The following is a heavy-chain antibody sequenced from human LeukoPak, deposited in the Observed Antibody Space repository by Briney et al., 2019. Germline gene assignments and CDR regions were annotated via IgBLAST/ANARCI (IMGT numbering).Heavy chain of an antibody. J-gene: IGHJ5*02. V-gene: IGHV3-23*01. CDR3: AKTLYSSSWTTNWFDP. CDR2: ISGSGGST. D-gene: IGHD6-13*01. CDR1: GFTFSSYA. Sequence: GGSLRLSCAASGFTFSSYAMSWVRQAPGKGLEWVSAISGSGGSTYYADSVKGRFTISRDNSKNSLYLQMNSLRAEDTAVYYCAKTLYSSSWTTNWFDPWGQGTLVTVSS.